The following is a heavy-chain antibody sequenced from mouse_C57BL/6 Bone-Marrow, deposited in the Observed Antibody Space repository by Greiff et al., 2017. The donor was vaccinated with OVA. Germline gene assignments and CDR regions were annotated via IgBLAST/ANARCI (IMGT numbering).Heavy chain of an antibody. D-gene: IGHD2-4*01. CDR1: EYEFPSHD. Sequence: EVKVVESGGGLVQPGESLKLSCESNEYEFPSHDMSWVRKTPEKRLELVAAINSDGGSTYYPDTMERRFIISRDNTKKTLYLQMSSLRSEDTALYYCARHPYYDYDGGMDYWGQGTSVTVSS. CDR2: INSDGGST. CDR3: ARHPYYDYDGGMDY. J-gene: IGHJ4*01. V-gene: IGHV5-2*01.